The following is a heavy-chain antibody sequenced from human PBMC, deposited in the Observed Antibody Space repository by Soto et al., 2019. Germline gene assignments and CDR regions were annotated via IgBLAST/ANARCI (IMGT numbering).Heavy chain of an antibody. D-gene: IGHD6-19*01. CDR3: ASLKGTIAVADSYYYYGMDV. CDR1: GFTFSSYA. J-gene: IGHJ6*02. V-gene: IGHV3-30-3*01. Sequence: PGGSLRLSCAASGFTFSSYAMHWVRQAPGKGLEWVAVISYDGSNKYYADSVKGRFTISRDNAKNSLYLQMNSLRAEDTAVYYCASLKGTIAVADSYYYYGMDVWGQGTTVTVSS. CDR2: ISYDGSNK.